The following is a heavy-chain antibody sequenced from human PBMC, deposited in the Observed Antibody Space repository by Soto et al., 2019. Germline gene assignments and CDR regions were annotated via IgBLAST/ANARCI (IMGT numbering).Heavy chain of an antibody. CDR3: ARGRDDNYYGMDV. CDR1: GASVSNEIYY. Sequence: SETLSLTCTVSGASVSNEIYYWNWIRQPPGKGLEWIGYIYYSGSTNYKSSLKTRVTLSLDTSKNQFSLNLNSVTAADTAVYYCARGRDDNYYGMDVWSQGTTVTV. J-gene: IGHJ6*01. CDR2: IYYSGST. D-gene: IGHD1-1*01. V-gene: IGHV4-61*01.